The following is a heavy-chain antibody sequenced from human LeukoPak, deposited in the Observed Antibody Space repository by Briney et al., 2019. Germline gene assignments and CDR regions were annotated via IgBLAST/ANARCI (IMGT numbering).Heavy chain of an antibody. V-gene: IGHV3-53*01. Sequence: PGGSLRLSCAASGFTVSNNFMSWVRQAPGKGLEWVSLIYSGGTTHYPDSVKGRFTISRDNSKNILYLQVDSLRAEDTAVYYCARNTDYYGSGTYGYFDRWGRGTLVTVSS. J-gene: IGHJ2*01. D-gene: IGHD3-10*01. CDR3: ARNTDYYGSGTYGYFDR. CDR2: IYSGGTT. CDR1: GFTVSNNF.